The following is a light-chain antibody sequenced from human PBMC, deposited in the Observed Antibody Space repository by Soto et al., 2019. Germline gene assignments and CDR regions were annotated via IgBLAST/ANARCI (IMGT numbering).Light chain of an antibody. Sequence: IVLTQSPGTLSVSPGERATLSCRASQSLNSNSLAWYQQKPGQAPRLLIYNAYNRASGIPDRFSGSGSGTDFTLTISRLEPEDFVVYHCQQYDGSPRTFG. J-gene: IGKJ1*01. CDR2: NAY. V-gene: IGKV3-20*01. CDR1: QSLNSNS. CDR3: QQYDGSPRT.